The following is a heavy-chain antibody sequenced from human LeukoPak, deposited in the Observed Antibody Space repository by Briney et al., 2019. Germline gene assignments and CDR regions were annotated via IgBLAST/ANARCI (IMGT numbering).Heavy chain of an antibody. J-gene: IGHJ4*02. D-gene: IGHD2-15*01. V-gene: IGHV4-30-4*01. Sequence: KPSETLSLTCTVSGGSISSGDYYWSWIRQPPGKGLEWIGYIYYSGSTYYNPSLKSRVTISVDTSKNQFSLKLSSVTAADAAVYYCARVLEGYCSGGSCKLFDYWGQGTLVTVSS. CDR2: IYYSGST. CDR3: ARVLEGYCSGGSCKLFDY. CDR1: GGSISSGDYY.